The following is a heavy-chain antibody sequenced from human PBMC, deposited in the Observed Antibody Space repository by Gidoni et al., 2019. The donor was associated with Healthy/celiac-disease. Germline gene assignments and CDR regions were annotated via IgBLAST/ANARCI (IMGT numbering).Heavy chain of an antibody. J-gene: IGHJ6*02. CDR3: ARDLIRSWQQLVGGDYYYGMDV. D-gene: IGHD6-13*01. Sequence: QVQLVESGGGLVKPGGSLRLSCAAPGFTFRDYYISWIRHAPGKGREWVSYSSSSGSIIYYADSVKGRFTISRDNAKNSLYLQMNSLRAEDTAVYYCARDLIRSWQQLVGGDYYYGMDVWGQGTTVTVSS. V-gene: IGHV3-11*01. CDR1: GFTFRDYY. CDR2: SSSSGSII.